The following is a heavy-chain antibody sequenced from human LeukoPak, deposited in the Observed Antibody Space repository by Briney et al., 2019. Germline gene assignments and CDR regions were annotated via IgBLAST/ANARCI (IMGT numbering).Heavy chain of an antibody. CDR2: ISHDGSTK. CDR3: ASLVGDSGGYLDY. V-gene: IGHV3-30-3*01. Sequence: GGSLRLSCAASGFTFSSYAMHWVRQAPGKGLEWVAVISHDGSTKYYADSVKGRFTISRDNSKNTLYPQMNRLRAEDTAVYYCASLVGDSGGYLDYWGQGTLVTVSS. J-gene: IGHJ4*02. D-gene: IGHD3-22*01. CDR1: GFTFSSYA.